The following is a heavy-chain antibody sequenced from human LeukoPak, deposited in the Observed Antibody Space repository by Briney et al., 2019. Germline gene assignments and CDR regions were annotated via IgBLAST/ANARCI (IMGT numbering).Heavy chain of an antibody. Sequence: GESLKISCKGSGYSFTGYWIGWVRQLPGKGLEWMGIIYPGDSDTRYSPSFQGQVTISADKSISTAYLQWSSLKASDTAMYYCARQRGYSYGSGDYYYGMDVWGQGTTVTVSS. J-gene: IGHJ6*02. CDR3: ARQRGYSYGSGDYYYGMDV. CDR2: IYPGDSDT. CDR1: GYSFTGYW. D-gene: IGHD5-18*01. V-gene: IGHV5-51*01.